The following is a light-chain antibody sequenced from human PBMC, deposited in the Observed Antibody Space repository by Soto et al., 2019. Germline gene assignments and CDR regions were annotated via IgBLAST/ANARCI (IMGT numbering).Light chain of an antibody. CDR2: GAS. J-gene: IGKJ1*01. CDR3: QQYNDWRT. V-gene: IGKV3-15*01. Sequence: EIVMTQSPATLSVSPGERATLSCRASQSVSSNLAWYQQKPGQAPSLLIYGASTRATGIPARFSGSGSGTEFTLTISSLQSEDFAVYYCQQYNDWRTFGQGTKVDIK. CDR1: QSVSSN.